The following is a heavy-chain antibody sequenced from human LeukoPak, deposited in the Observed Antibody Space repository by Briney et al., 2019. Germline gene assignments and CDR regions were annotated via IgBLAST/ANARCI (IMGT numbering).Heavy chain of an antibody. D-gene: IGHD3-9*01. CDR3: ARGPSFLAGYPLPYY. J-gene: IGHJ4*02. Sequence: GGSLRLSCAASGFTFSSYSMNWVRQAPGKGLEWVSSISSSSSYIYYADSVKGRFTISRDNAKNSLYLQMNSLRAEDTAVYYCARGPSFLAGYPLPYYWGQGTLVTVSS. V-gene: IGHV3-21*01. CDR2: ISSSSSYI. CDR1: GFTFSSYS.